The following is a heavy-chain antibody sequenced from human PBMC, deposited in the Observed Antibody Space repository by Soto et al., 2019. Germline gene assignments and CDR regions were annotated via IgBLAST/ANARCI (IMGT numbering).Heavy chain of an antibody. CDR2: ISSDGNHQ. J-gene: IGHJ4*02. D-gene: IGHD3-22*01. CDR3: SRGTYYPQSSGLHADY. Sequence: GGSLRFSCATSGFMFNDYAMYWVRQAPGQGLEWVAMISSDGNHQFYVDNVRGRFTVSRDNSKNTLNLQMNSLRPEDTAVYYCSRGTYYPQSSGLHADYWGPGTVVTVSS. CDR1: GFMFNDYA. V-gene: IGHV3-30*03.